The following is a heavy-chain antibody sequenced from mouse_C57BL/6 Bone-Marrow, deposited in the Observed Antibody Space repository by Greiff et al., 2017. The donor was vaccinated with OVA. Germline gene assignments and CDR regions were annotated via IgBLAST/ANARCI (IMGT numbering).Heavy chain of an antibody. Sequence: VQGVESGAELVRPGASVKLSCKASGYTFTDYYINWVKQRPGQGLEWIARIYPGSGNTSYNEKFKGKATLTAEKSSSTKYRRLSSVRSEESAVYFSARRVGWLQRGYYAMDYWGQGTSVTVYS. CDR1: GYTFTDYY. J-gene: IGHJ4*01. D-gene: IGHD2-3*01. CDR3: ARRVGWLQRGYYAMDY. V-gene: IGHV1-76*01. CDR2: IYPGSGNT.